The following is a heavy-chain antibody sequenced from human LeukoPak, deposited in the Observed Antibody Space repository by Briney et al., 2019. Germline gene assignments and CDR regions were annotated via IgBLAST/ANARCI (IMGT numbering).Heavy chain of an antibody. Sequence: GRSLRLSCVASGLAFSSYSMHWVRQAPGKGLEWVGVISYDGSDEYYADSVKGRFTISRDNSKNTLYLQMNSLRAEDTAVYYCARRVSGALSVSYYYYGMDVWGQGTTVTVSS. D-gene: IGHD2/OR15-2a*01. CDR1: GLAFSSYS. CDR3: ARRVSGALSVSYYYYGMDV. CDR2: ISYDGSDE. V-gene: IGHV3-30*04. J-gene: IGHJ6*02.